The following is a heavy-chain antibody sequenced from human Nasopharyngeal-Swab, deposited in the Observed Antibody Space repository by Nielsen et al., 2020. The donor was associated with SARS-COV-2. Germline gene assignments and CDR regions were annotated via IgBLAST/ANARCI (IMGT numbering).Heavy chain of an antibody. CDR3: ARDHDDYVWGSYRYDAFDI. Sequence: GESLKISCAASGFTFSSYGMHWVRQAPGKGLEWVAALSSDGSNKYYADSVKGRFTISRDNSKNTLYLQMNSLRAEDTAVYYCARDHDDYVWGSYRYDAFDIWGQGTMVTVSS. CDR1: GFTFSSYG. CDR2: LSSDGSNK. V-gene: IGHV3-30*03. D-gene: IGHD3-16*02. J-gene: IGHJ3*02.